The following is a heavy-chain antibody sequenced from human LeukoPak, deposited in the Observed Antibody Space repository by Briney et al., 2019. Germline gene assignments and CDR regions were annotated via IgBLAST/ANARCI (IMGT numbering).Heavy chain of an antibody. CDR1: GYDFTNYW. CDR3: ARTSSPDYRSSWFDP. Sequence: GESLKISCKDSGYDFTNYWIGWVRQMPGKGLEWMGIIYLGDSDTRYSPSFQGQVTISADGSISTAYLQWSSLKASDTAMYYCARTSSPDYRSSWFDPWGQGTLVTVSS. V-gene: IGHV5-51*01. CDR2: IYLGDSDT. J-gene: IGHJ5*02. D-gene: IGHD4-11*01.